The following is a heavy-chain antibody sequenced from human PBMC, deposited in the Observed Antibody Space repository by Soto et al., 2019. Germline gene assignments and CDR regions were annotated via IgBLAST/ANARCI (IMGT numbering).Heavy chain of an antibody. CDR1: GYTFTSYD. D-gene: IGHD2-2*01. Sequence: QVQLVQSGAEVKKPGASVKVSCKASGYTFTSYDINWVRQATGQGLEWMGWMNPNSGNTGYAQKCQGRVTMTRNTSISTAYMELSSLRSEDTAVYYCASDLYCISTSCPNYWGQGTLVTVSS. CDR2: MNPNSGNT. J-gene: IGHJ4*02. CDR3: ASDLYCISTSCPNY. V-gene: IGHV1-8*01.